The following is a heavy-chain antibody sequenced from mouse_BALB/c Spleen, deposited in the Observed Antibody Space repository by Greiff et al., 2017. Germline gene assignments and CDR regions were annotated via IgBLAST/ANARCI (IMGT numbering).Heavy chain of an antibody. V-gene: IGHV1S132*01. CDR2: IFPGTGTT. CDR3: ARGGDCSHYAMDY. Sequence: QVQLQQSGAELVKPGASVKLSCKTSGYTFTSYWIQWVKQRPGQGLGWIGEIFPGTGTTYYNEKFKGKATLTIDTSSSTAYMQLSSLTSEDSAVYLCARGGDCSHYAMDYWGQGTSVSVSS. CDR1: GYTFTSYW. J-gene: IGHJ4*01.